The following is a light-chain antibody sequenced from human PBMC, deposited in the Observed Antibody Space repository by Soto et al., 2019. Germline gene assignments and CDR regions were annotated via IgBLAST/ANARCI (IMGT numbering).Light chain of an antibody. CDR1: QSVSSN. CDR2: GGS. J-gene: IGKJ1*01. CDR3: QQYGSSPWT. Sequence: DIVVTQSPATLSVSPGERATLSCRASQSVSSNLAWYQQKPGQAPRLLIYGGSTRATGIPARFSGSGSGTEFTLTITSLQSEDFAVYYCQQYGSSPWTFGRGTKVEIK. V-gene: IGKV3-15*01.